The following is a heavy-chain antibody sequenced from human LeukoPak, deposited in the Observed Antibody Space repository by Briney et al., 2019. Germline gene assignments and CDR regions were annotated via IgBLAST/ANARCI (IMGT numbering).Heavy chain of an antibody. CDR3: ARDQSSSGSFDY. CDR2: IWYDGSNK. V-gene: IGHV3-33*01. J-gene: IGHJ4*02. D-gene: IGHD3-22*01. Sequence: SGRSLRLSCAASGYTFSTYGMHWVRRAPGKGLEWVAVIWYDGSNKYYADSVKGRFTISRDNSKSTLYLQMNSLRAEDTAVYYCARDQSSSGSFDYWGQGTLVTVSS. CDR1: GYTFSTYG.